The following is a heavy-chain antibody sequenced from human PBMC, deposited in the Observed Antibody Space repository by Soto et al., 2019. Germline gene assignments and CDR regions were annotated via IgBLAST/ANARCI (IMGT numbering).Heavy chain of an antibody. J-gene: IGHJ4*02. CDR3: AKVSSSWYAGFFDL. V-gene: IGHV3-23*01. Sequence: GGSLRLSCGASGFTFSSYAMSWVRQAPGKGLEWASAISDSGGSIYYADSVKGRFTISRDNSMNTLYLQMKTLRAEDTALYYCAKVSSSWYAGFFDLWGQGTLVTVSS. CDR2: ISDSGGSI. D-gene: IGHD6-13*01. CDR1: GFTFSSYA.